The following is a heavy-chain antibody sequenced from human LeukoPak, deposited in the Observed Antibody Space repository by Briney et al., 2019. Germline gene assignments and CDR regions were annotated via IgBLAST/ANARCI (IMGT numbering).Heavy chain of an antibody. Sequence: PSETLSLTCAVYGGSFSGYYWSWIRQSPGKGLEWIGEINHSGSSNYNPSLKRRVTVSVDTSKNQFSLKLSSVTAADTAVYYCARGRGRGVVTTVTTYDFDYWGQGTLVTVSS. CDR2: INHSGSS. D-gene: IGHD4-17*01. CDR1: GGSFSGYY. CDR3: ARGRGRGVVTTVTTYDFDY. V-gene: IGHV4-34*01. J-gene: IGHJ4*02.